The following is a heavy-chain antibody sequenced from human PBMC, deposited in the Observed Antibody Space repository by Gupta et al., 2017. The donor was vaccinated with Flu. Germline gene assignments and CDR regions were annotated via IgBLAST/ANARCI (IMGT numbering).Heavy chain of an antibody. CDR3: ARGDPSDGVLGLCSGGTCYPDF. D-gene: IGHD2-15*01. CDR1: GYSLTGHY. CDR2: INPRSGST. J-gene: IGHJ4*02. V-gene: IGHV1-2*02. Sequence: QVQLVQSGAEVKKPGASVRVSCKTSGYSLTGHYMHWVRQAPGQGLEWMGWINPRSGSTRYAKKFQGKVTLTSDTSTNTAFMDLKRLELDDTAMYFCARGDPSDGVLGLCSGGTCYPDFWGQGTQVTVSS.